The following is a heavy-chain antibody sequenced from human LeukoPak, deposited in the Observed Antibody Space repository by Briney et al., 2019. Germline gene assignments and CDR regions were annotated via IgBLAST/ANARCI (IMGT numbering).Heavy chain of an antibody. CDR3: GRETDFGVVTN. CDR2: TYYRSQQWHS. V-gene: IGHV6-1*01. Sequence: PSQTLSLPCAISGDSVSSKGASWHRITQSPSRGLEWLGRTYYRSQQWHSDYAPSVKGRITLNPDPSKNQFSLQLNSMTPEDTAVYYCGRETDFGVVTNWGQGGLVTVSS. CDR1: GDSVSSKGAS. D-gene: IGHD3-3*01. J-gene: IGHJ4*02.